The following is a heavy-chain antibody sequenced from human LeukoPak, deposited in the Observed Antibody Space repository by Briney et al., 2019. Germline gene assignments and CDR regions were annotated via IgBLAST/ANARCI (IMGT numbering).Heavy chain of an antibody. J-gene: IGHJ4*02. CDR2: ISSGGTTI. D-gene: IGHD6-13*01. CDR3: ARGGQDERQLVPSFDY. V-gene: IGHV3-48*03. CDR1: GFTFSSYD. Sequence: GGSLTLSCVASGFTFSSYDVNWVRQAPGKGLEGLSYISSGGTTIYYEDYVKGRFTISRDNDKNSLYLQMNSLRAEDTAVYYCARGGQDERQLVPSFDYWGQGTLVTVSS.